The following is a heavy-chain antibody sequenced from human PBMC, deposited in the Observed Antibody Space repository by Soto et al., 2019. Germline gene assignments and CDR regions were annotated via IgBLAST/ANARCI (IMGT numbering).Heavy chain of an antibody. Sequence: ASVKVSCKVSGYTLTELSMHWVRQAPGKGLEWMGGFDPEDGETIYAQKFQGRVTMTEDTSTGTAYMELSSLRSEDTAVYYCARAGYSGYDYEVRFDYWGQGTLVTVSS. CDR1: GYTLTELS. CDR3: ARAGYSGYDYEVRFDY. CDR2: FDPEDGET. D-gene: IGHD5-12*01. J-gene: IGHJ4*02. V-gene: IGHV1-24*01.